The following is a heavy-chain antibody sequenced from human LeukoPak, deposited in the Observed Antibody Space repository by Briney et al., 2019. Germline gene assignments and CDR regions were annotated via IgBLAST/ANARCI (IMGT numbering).Heavy chain of an antibody. V-gene: IGHV3-74*01. J-gene: IGHJ4*02. CDR2: ISTDARTI. CDR1: GFAFSTNW. D-gene: IGHD6-13*01. Sequence: GGSLRLSCAASGFAFSTNWMHWVRHAPGEGRVWGSHISTDARTITYADFVKGRFTISRDNAKNTLYLQMNSLRAEDTALYYCVRGQATAWGLDYWGQGTLVTVSS. CDR3: VRGQATAWGLDY.